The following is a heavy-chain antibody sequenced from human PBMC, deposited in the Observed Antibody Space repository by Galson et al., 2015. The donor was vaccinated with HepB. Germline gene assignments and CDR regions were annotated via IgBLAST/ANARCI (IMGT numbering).Heavy chain of an antibody. CDR1: GASISSGPYN. Sequence: ETLSLTCTVSGASISSGPYNWGWIRQPPGKGLEWIGSIYYGGGTYYNPSLKSRVTISVDTSRNQLSLNLTSVTAADTAVYYCARRGYSSGGDWFDPWGQGTLVTVSS. D-gene: IGHD6-19*01. V-gene: IGHV4-39*01. CDR3: ARRGYSSGGDWFDP. J-gene: IGHJ5*02. CDR2: IYYGGGT.